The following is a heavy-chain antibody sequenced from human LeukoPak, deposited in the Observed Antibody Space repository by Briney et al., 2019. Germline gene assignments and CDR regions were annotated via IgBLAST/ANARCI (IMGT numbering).Heavy chain of an antibody. CDR1: GVTLSDHH. D-gene: IGHD4-17*01. J-gene: IGHJ4*02. Sequence: PGGSLRLSCAASGVTLSDHHMDWVRQPPGKGLQWIGRTRNKANSYTTEYAASVKGRFALSRDDSNNSLYLQMNSLQSEDTAVYYCARVRYGGYDFDQWGQGTLVTVSS. CDR3: ARVRYGGYDFDQ. CDR2: TRNKANSYTT. V-gene: IGHV3-72*01.